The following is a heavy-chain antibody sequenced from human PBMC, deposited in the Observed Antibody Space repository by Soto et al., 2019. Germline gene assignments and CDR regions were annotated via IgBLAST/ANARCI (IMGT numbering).Heavy chain of an antibody. CDR2: IYHSGST. J-gene: IGHJ5*02. V-gene: IGHV4-4*02. CDR3: ARELREDYGDWVGGFDP. CDR1: GGSISSSNW. Sequence: QVQLQESGPGLVKPSGTLSLTCAVSGGSISSSNWWSWVRQPPGKGLEWIGEIYHSGSTNHNPSPTSQVTISVAKSQPQFSRKLSSVTAADTAVYYCARELREDYGDWVGGFDPWGQGTLVTVSS. D-gene: IGHD4-17*01.